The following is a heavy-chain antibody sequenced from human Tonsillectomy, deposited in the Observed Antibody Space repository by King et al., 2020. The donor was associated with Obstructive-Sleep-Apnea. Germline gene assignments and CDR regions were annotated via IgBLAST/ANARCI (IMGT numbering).Heavy chain of an antibody. V-gene: IGHV4-38-2*02. J-gene: IGHJ4*02. CDR2: IYYSGST. CDR1: GYSVSRTYF. D-gene: IGHD2-21*02. CDR3: ARADPIVVTGKTFDR. Sequence: QLQESGPGLVKSSATLSLTCSVSGYSVSRTYFWGWIRQPPGKGLEWIGSIYYSGSTYYNPSLKSRVTISLDTSKNQFSLRLRSGTAADTAVYYCARADPIVVTGKTFDRWGQGTLVTVSS.